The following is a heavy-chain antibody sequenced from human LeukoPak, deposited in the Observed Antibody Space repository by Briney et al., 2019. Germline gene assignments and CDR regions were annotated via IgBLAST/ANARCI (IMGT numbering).Heavy chain of an antibody. Sequence: PGGSLRLSCAASGFTSDDYGMSWVRQAPGKGLEWVSGIHLNGCSTGYADSVKGRFTISRDTAKNSLYLQMNSLRAEDTALYHCARGNSNFDYWGQGTLVTVSS. CDR3: ARGNSNFDY. V-gene: IGHV3-20*01. CDR2: IHLNGCST. CDR1: GFTSDDYG. D-gene: IGHD3-10*01. J-gene: IGHJ4*02.